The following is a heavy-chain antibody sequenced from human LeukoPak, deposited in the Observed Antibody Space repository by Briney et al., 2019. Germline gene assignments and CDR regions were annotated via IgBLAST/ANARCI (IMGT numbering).Heavy chain of an antibody. J-gene: IGHJ6*03. Sequence: ASVKVSYKASGYTFTSYDINWVRQATGQGLEWMGWMNPNSGNTGYAQKFQGRVTMTRNTSISTAYMELSSLRSEDTAVYYCARGVRLRYFDWLSYYYYMDVWGKGTTVTVSS. CDR1: GYTFTSYD. D-gene: IGHD3-9*01. CDR2: MNPNSGNT. CDR3: ARGVRLRYFDWLSYYYYMDV. V-gene: IGHV1-8*01.